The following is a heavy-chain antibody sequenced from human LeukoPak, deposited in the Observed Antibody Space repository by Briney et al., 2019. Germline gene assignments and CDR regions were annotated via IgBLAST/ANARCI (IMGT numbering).Heavy chain of an antibody. J-gene: IGHJ4*02. CDR2: IIPILGIA. D-gene: IGHD2-2*01. V-gene: IGHV1-69*04. CDR3: ARGSPYPYCSSTCCYLPGED. CDR1: GGTFSSYA. Sequence: SVKVSCKASGGTFSSYAISWVRQAPGQGLEWMGRIIPILGIATYAQKFQGRVTFTAAKSTSTASMELRSLRSEDAAVYYCARGSPYPYCSSTCCYLPGEDWGQGTLVTVSS.